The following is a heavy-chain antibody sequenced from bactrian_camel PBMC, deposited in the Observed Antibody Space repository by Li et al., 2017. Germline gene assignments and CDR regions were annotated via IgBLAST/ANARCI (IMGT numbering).Heavy chain of an antibody. Sequence: HVQLVESGGGSVQAGGSLRLSCAASGYTYSSYCMGWFRQAPGKEREGVASISTHDIVTTYADSVKGRFTISQDNFKDTVYLQMDSLKPEDTAMYYCAANGAIARAVWEVTLSPQRYNNWGQGTQVTVS. CDR1: GYTYSSYC. CDR3: AANGAIARAVWEVTLSPQRYNN. J-gene: IGHJ4*01. V-gene: IGHV3-3*01. D-gene: IGHD3*01. CDR2: ISTHDIVT.